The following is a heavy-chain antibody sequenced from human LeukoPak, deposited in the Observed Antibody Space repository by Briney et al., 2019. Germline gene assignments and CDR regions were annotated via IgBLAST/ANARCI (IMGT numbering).Heavy chain of an antibody. J-gene: IGHJ6*02. D-gene: IGHD3-10*01. Sequence: GGSLRLSCAASGFAFSSYGMHWVRQAPGKGLEWVAVTSFDGSNTFYEDSVKGRFTISRDNSKNTLYLQMNSLRAEDTAVYYCARAPITMVRGVSVFGYYYYGMDVWGQGTTVTVSS. CDR3: ARAPITMVRGVSVFGYYYYGMDV. V-gene: IGHV3-33*08. CDR1: GFAFSSYG. CDR2: TSFDGSNT.